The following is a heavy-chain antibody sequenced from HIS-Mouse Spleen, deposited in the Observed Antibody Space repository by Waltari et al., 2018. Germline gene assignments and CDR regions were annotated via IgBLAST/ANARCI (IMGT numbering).Heavy chain of an antibody. CDR3: ARIAEGYSSGWYAFDY. CDR2: LEWDDDK. CDR1: GFTLSTSGMC. Sequence: QVTLRESGPALVKPTQTLTLTCTFSGFTLSTSGMCVSCIRQPPGKALEWLARLEWDDDKYYSTSLKTRLTISKDPSKNPVVLTMTDVDPVDTATYYCARIAEGYSSGWYAFDYWGQGTLVTVSS. V-gene: IGHV2-70*15. D-gene: IGHD6-19*01. J-gene: IGHJ4*02.